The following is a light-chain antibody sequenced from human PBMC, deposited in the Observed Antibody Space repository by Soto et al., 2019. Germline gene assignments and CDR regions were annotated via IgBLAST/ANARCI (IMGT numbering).Light chain of an antibody. CDR1: GSDIGTYNL. V-gene: IGLV2-23*01. CDR2: EGI. J-gene: IGLJ1*01. Sequence: QSVLTQPASVSGCPGQSITISCTGTGSDIGTYNLVSWYQHYPGKAPKLMIYEGIKRPSGVSNRFSGSKSGNTAFLTISGLQAEDEADYYCCSYAGSGTDNYVFGSGTKVTVL. CDR3: CSYAGSGTDNYV.